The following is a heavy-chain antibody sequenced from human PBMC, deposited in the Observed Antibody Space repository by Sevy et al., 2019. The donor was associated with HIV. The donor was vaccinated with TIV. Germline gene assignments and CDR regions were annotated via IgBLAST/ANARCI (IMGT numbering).Heavy chain of an antibody. CDR3: ARDSFEDYYGSGSYPY. V-gene: IGHV3-23*01. J-gene: IGHJ4*02. CDR2: ISGSGGSI. D-gene: IGHD3-10*01. CDR1: GFTFSSYA. Sequence: GGSLRLSCAASGFTFSSYAMSWVRQAPGKGLEWVSAISGSGGSIYYADSVKGRFTISRDNAKNSLYLQMNSLRAEDTAVYYCARDSFEDYYGSGSYPYWGQGTLVTVSS.